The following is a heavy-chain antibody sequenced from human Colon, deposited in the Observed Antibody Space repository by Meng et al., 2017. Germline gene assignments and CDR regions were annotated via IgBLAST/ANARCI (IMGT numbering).Heavy chain of an antibody. D-gene: IGHD5-18*01. J-gene: IGHJ4*01. CDR1: GFAPRSYW. CDR3: VRLGGYSYGYFDY. V-gene: IGHV3-7*01. Sequence: GESLKISCEVSGFAPRSYWMGWVRQAPGKGLEWVANIKQDGSETAYVGSVEGRFTISRDNAKNSLYLQLNNMRAEDTAVYYCVRLGGYSYGYFDYWGQGKQVTVSS. CDR2: IKQDGSET.